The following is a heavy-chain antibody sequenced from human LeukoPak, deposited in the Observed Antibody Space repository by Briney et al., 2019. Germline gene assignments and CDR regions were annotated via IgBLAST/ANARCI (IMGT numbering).Heavy chain of an antibody. Sequence: GASVKVSCKASGYTFTSYYMRWVRQAPGQGLEWMGIINPSGGSTSYAQKFQGRVTMTRDMSTSTVYMELSSLRSEDTAVYYCARDPTKGEEYYYYMDVWGKGTTVTVSS. CDR2: INPSGGST. J-gene: IGHJ6*03. V-gene: IGHV1-46*01. CDR3: ARDPTKGEEYYYYMDV. CDR1: GYTFTSYY. D-gene: IGHD2-8*01.